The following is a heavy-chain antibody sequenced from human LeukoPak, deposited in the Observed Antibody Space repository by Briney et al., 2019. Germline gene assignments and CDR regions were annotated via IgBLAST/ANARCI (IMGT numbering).Heavy chain of an antibody. CDR3: ARDRIGYCSSTSCSFNWFDP. D-gene: IGHD2-2*01. Sequence: LTGGSLRLSCAASGFTFSSYAMHWVRQAPGKGLEYVSAISSSGGSTYYANSVKGRFTISRDNSKNTLYLQMGSLRAEDMAVYYCARDRIGYCSSTSCSFNWFDPWGQGTLVTVSS. CDR2: ISSSGGST. CDR1: GFTFSSYA. V-gene: IGHV3-64*01. J-gene: IGHJ5*02.